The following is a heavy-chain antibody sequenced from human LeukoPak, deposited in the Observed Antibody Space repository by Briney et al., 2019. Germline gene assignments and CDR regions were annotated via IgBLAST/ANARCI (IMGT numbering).Heavy chain of an antibody. V-gene: IGHV3-43*02. J-gene: IGHJ4*02. D-gene: IGHD1-26*01. CDR3: ASRETKTDY. CDR1: GFTFGDYA. CDR2: ISGDGGST. Sequence: PGGSLRLSCAASGFTFGDYAMHWVRQAPGKGLEWVSLISGDGGSTYYADSVKGRFTISRDNSKNSLYLQMNSLRTEDTALYYCASRETKTDYWGQGTLVTVSS.